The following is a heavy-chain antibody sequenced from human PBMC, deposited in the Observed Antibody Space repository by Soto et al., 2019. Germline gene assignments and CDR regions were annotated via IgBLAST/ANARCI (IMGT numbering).Heavy chain of an antibody. CDR1: GHIFTSYW. CDR2: SYPGYSDT. D-gene: IGHD3-16*01. CDR3: ARGGVTKGRHPYEF. Sequence: PGESLKISGKGSGHIFTSYWIAWVRQMPGKGLEWMGLSYPGYSDTIYSPSFQSQVTFSAQQSISTPDLHLSRLKYSDPAIYFSARGGVTKGRHPYEFWGPGTMVTVSS. V-gene: IGHV5-51*01. J-gene: IGHJ3*01.